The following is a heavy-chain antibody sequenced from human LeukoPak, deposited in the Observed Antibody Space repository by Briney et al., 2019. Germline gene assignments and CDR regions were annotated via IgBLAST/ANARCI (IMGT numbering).Heavy chain of an antibody. J-gene: IGHJ4*02. V-gene: IGHV3-11*01. D-gene: IGHD6-19*01. CDR1: GFTFSDYY. CDR3: TTGSSGWIDY. Sequence: GGSLRLSCADSGFTFSDYYMSWIRQAPGKGLEWVSYISSSGSTIYYADSVKGRFTISRDNAKNSLYLQMNSLKTEDTAVYYCTTGSSGWIDYWGQGTLVTVSS. CDR2: ISSSGSTI.